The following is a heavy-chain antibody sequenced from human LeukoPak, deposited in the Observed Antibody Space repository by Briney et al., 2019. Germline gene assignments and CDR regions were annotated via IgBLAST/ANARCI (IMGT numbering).Heavy chain of an antibody. Sequence: PGGSLRLSCAASGFTFDDYAMHWVRQAPGKGLEWVSLISGDGTTTYYGDSVKGRFTISRDNSKNSLYLQMNSLRTEDTALCYCAKDIEPEMATMAFDYWGQGTLVTVSS. CDR2: ISGDGTTT. V-gene: IGHV3-43*02. D-gene: IGHD5-24*01. CDR1: GFTFDDYA. J-gene: IGHJ4*02. CDR3: AKDIEPEMATMAFDY.